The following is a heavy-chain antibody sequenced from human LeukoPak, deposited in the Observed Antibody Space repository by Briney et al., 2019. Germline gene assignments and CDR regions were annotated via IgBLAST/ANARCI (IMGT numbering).Heavy chain of an antibody. CDR1: GGSISSSSYY. Sequence: PETLSLTCTVSGGSISSSSYYWGWIRQPPGKGLEWIGSIYYSGSTYYNPSLKSRVTISVDTSKNQFSLKLSSVTAADTAVYYCARHRYYGSGSRPNWFDPWGQGTLVTVSS. CDR2: IYYSGST. J-gene: IGHJ5*02. V-gene: IGHV4-39*01. CDR3: ARHRYYGSGSRPNWFDP. D-gene: IGHD3-10*01.